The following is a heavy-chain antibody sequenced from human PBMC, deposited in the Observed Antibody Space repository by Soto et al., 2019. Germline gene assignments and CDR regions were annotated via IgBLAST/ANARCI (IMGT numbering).Heavy chain of an antibody. CDR1: GGTFSSYA. CDR2: IIPICGTA. V-gene: IGHV1-69*01. D-gene: IGHD3-3*01. CDR3: AREGGPYYDFWSGRSIDY. Sequence: QVQLVQSGAEVKKPGSSVKVSCKASGGTFSSYAISWVRQAPGQGLEWMGGIIPICGTANYAQKFQGRVTINADESTSTAYMELSSLRSEDTAVYYCAREGGPYYDFWSGRSIDYWGQGALVTVSS. J-gene: IGHJ4*02.